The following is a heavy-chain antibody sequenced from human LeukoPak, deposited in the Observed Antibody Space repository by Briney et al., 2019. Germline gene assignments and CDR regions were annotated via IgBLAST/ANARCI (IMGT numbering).Heavy chain of an antibody. CDR1: GGSISSYY. J-gene: IGHJ3*02. CDR2: IYYSGST. CDR3: ARVGYDYVWGSYRSPGAFDI. V-gene: IGHV4-59*01. Sequence: PSETLSLTCTVSGGSISSYYWRWIRQPPGKGLEWIRYIYYSGSTNYNPSLKSRVTISVDTSMNQFSLKLSSVTAADTAVYYCARVGYDYVWGSYRSPGAFDIWGQGTMATVSP. D-gene: IGHD3-16*02.